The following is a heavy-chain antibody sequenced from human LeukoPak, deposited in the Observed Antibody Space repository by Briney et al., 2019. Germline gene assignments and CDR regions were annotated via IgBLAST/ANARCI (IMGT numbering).Heavy chain of an antibody. CDR3: ATQIDYDFWSGYYGY. Sequence: PGGSLRLSCAASGFTFSNYGMSWVRQAPGKGPEWVSAISGSGGSTYYADSVKGRFTISRDNSKNTLYLQMNSLRAEDTAVYYCATQIDYDFWSGYYGYWGQGTLVTVSS. CDR2: ISGSGGST. V-gene: IGHV3-23*01. CDR1: GFTFSNYG. D-gene: IGHD3-3*01. J-gene: IGHJ4*02.